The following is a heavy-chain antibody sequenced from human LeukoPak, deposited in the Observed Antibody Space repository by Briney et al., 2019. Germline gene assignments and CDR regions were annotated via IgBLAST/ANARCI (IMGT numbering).Heavy chain of an antibody. CDR1: GYTFTSYY. CDR3: ATGLSHIRTVTAGNTDPFGI. Sequence: ASVKVSCKASGYTFTSYYMHWVRQAPGQGLEWMGIIDPSGGSTSYAQKFQGRVTMTRDMSTSTVYMELSSLRSEETAVYFCATGLSHIRTVTAGNTDPFGIWGQGTMVTVSS. CDR2: IDPSGGST. J-gene: IGHJ3*02. V-gene: IGHV1-46*01. D-gene: IGHD4-17*01.